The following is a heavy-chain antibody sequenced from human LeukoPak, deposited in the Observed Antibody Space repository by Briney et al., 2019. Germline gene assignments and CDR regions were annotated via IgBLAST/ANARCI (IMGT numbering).Heavy chain of an antibody. CDR2: MYYSGST. D-gene: IGHD3-22*01. J-gene: IGHJ4*02. Sequence: SETLSLTCTVSGGSITGSSYYWGWIRQPPGKGLEWIGSMYYSGSTYYKTPLKSRVTISADTSKNEFSLELSSVTAADTAVYYCARQYYDNTGYYYFDYWGQGTLVTVSS. V-gene: IGHV4-39*01. CDR3: ARQYYDNTGYYYFDY. CDR1: GGSITGSSYY.